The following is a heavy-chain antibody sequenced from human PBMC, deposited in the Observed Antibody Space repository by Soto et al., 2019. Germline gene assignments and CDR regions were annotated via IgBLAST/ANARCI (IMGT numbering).Heavy chain of an antibody. CDR2: IYYSGST. CDR3: ARPVGLRYNWNDGYAFDI. Sequence: NQSNTYNIPILTIIRSSYYCGCIRPPSGNGLEWIGSIYYSGSTYYNPSLKSRVTISVDTSKNQFSLKLSSVTAADTAVYYCARPVGLRYNWNDGYAFDIWGQGTMVT. D-gene: IGHD1-20*01. CDR1: ILTIIRSSYY. V-gene: IGHV4-39*01. J-gene: IGHJ3*02.